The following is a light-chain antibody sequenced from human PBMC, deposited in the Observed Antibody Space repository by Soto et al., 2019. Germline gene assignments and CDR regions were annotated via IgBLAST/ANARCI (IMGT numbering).Light chain of an antibody. CDR3: AAWDGSVYV. Sequence: QSVLTQPASVSGSPGQSITISCTGTSSDVGGYNYVSWYQQHPGKAPKLMIYEVSNRPLGVPVRFSGSKSGTSASLAISGLQSEDEAEYYCAAWDGSVYVFGTGTKLTVL. V-gene: IGLV2-14*01. J-gene: IGLJ1*01. CDR1: SSDVGGYNY. CDR2: EVS.